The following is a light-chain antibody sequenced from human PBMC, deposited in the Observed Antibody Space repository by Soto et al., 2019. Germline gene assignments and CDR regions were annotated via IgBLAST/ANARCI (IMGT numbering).Light chain of an antibody. CDR1: QTISSC. J-gene: IGKJ1*01. CDR2: KAS. CDR3: QHYNSYSEA. Sequence: DIQMTQSPSTLSGSVGDRVTITCRASQTISSCWAWYQQKPGKAPKLLIYKASTLESGVPSRFSGSGSGTEFTLTISSLQPDDFATYYCQHYNSYSEAFGQGTKVELK. V-gene: IGKV1-5*03.